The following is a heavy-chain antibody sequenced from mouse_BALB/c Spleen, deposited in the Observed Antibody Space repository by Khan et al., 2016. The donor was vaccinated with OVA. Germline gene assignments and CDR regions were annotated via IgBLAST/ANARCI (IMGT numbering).Heavy chain of an antibody. CDR1: GFTFRTYG. CDR3: ARMARTIN. CDR2: INTNGGRP. V-gene: IGHV5-6-3*01. J-gene: IGHJ2*01. Sequence: EVELVESGGGLVQPGGSLKLSCPASGFTFRTYGMPWVRKTPDKRLELVATINTNGGRPYYPDSVKGRFTFSRENAKNTNYLQMSSLKSEDTAMYYCARMARTINWGQGTTLTVSS.